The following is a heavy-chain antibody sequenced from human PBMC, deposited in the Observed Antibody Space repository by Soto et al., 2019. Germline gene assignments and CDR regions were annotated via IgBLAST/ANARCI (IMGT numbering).Heavy chain of an antibody. Sequence: SETLSLTCTVSGGSISSSTYFWGWIRQPPGKGLEWIGNIYYSGSTYYNPSLKSRVSISVDTSKDQFSLKLTSVTAADTAVYYCTNSNGFDPWGQEPWSQSPQ. V-gene: IGHV4-39*01. CDR1: GGSISSSTYF. CDR3: TNSNGFDP. J-gene: IGHJ5*02. CDR2: IYYSGST.